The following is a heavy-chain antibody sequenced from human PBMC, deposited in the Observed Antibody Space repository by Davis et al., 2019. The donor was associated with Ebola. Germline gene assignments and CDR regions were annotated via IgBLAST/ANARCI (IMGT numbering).Heavy chain of an antibody. CDR3: ARDGGWVDP. CDR1: GYTFTNYG. D-gene: IGHD3-10*01. CDR2: ISAHNGNT. J-gene: IGHJ5*02. V-gene: IGHV1-18*01. Sequence: SVNVSRMTSGYTFTNYGISWVRQAPGQALEWLGWISAHNGNTDYAQKFQGRVTMTTDTSTSTAYMELRSLRSDDPALYYCARDGGWVDPWGQGTLVTVSS.